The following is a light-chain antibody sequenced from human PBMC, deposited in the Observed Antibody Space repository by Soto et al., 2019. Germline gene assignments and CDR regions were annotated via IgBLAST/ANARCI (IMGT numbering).Light chain of an antibody. Sequence: QSVLTQPPSVSGSPGQSVTISCTGTNSDIGGYYYVSWYQHHPGKAPKLLIYDVTNRPSRVSNRFSGSKSGNTASLTISGLQAEDEADYYCTSYASSDIFYVFGTGTKVTVL. V-gene: IGLV2-14*01. CDR3: TSYASSDIFYV. J-gene: IGLJ1*01. CDR1: NSDIGGYYY. CDR2: DVT.